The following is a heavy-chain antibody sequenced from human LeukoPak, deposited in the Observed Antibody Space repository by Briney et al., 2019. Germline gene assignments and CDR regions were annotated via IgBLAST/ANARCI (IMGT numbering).Heavy chain of an antibody. Sequence: ASVKVSFKASGYTFTIYYIHWVRQAPGQGLEWMGLINPSGGSTNYAQKFQGRVTMTRDTSTSTVYMELSSLRSEDTAVYYCARGPRITLIRGGQWYYYMDVWGKGTTVTISS. CDR3: ARGPRITLIRGGQWYYYMDV. CDR1: GYTFTIYY. J-gene: IGHJ6*03. D-gene: IGHD3-10*01. CDR2: INPSGGST. V-gene: IGHV1-46*01.